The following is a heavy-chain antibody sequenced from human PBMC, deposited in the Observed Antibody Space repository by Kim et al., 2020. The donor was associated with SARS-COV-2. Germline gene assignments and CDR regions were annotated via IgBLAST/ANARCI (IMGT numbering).Heavy chain of an antibody. V-gene: IGHV3-30*18. Sequence: GGSLRLSCAASGFTFRRYGMHWVRQAPGKGLEWVAVISYDGSKKYYADSVKGRFTISRDNSKNTLYLQMNSLRAEDTAVHYCAKDAYLLYYGSGSYYLNYWGQGTLVTVSS. J-gene: IGHJ4*02. CDR1: GFTFRRYG. CDR2: ISYDGSKK. D-gene: IGHD3-10*01. CDR3: AKDAYLLYYGSGSYYLNY.